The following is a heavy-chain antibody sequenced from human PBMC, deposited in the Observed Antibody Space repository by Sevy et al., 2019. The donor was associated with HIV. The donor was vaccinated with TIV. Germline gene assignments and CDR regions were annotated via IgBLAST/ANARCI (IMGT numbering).Heavy chain of an antibody. Sequence: ASVKVSCKASGGTFSSYAMSWVRQAPGQGLEWMGRIIPNFGTANYAQKFQGRVTITADESTSTAYMELSSLRSEDTAVYYCARDLPYCGGDCRLYSAIDYYYYMDVWGKGTTVTVSS. CDR2: IIPNFGTA. CDR1: GGTFSSYA. D-gene: IGHD2-21*02. J-gene: IGHJ6*03. CDR3: ARDLPYCGGDCRLYSAIDYYYYMDV. V-gene: IGHV1-69*13.